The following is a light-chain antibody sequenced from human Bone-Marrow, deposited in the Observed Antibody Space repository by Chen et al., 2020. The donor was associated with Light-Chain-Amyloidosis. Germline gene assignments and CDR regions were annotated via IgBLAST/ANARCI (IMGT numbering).Light chain of an antibody. J-gene: IGLJ3*02. Sequence: SYVLTQPSSVSVAPGQTATIACGGNNIGSTSVHWYQQTPGQAPLLVVYDDSDRPSWIPERLSGSNSGNTATLTISRVEAGDEADYSCQVWDRSSDRPVFGGGTKLTVL. CDR2: DDS. V-gene: IGLV3-21*02. CDR3: QVWDRSSDRPV. CDR1: NIGSTS.